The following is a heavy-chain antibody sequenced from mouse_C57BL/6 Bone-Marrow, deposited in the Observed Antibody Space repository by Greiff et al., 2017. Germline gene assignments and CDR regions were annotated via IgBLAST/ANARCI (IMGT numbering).Heavy chain of an antibody. J-gene: IGHJ3*01. V-gene: IGHV1-67*01. Sequence: QVQLKQSGPELVRPGVSVKISCKGSGYTFTDYAMHWVKQSHAKSLEWIGVISTYYGDASYNQKFKDKATMTVDKSSSTAYMELARLTSEDSAVYYCARVVYDYEEFAYWGQGTLVTVSA. CDR3: ARVVYDYEEFAY. D-gene: IGHD2-4*01. CDR1: GYTFTDYA. CDR2: ISTYYGDA.